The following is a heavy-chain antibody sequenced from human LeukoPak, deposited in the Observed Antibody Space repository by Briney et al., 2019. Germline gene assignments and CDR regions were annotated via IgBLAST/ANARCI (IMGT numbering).Heavy chain of an antibody. CDR1: GGSITNTNY. CDR3: AREGGPYRPLDY. CDR2: VNLQGST. V-gene: IGHV4-4*02. J-gene: IGHJ4*02. Sequence: SETLSLTCGVSGGSITNTNYWTWVRQPPGKGLEWIGEVNLQGSTNYNPSLMGRVAISVDTSENHSSLQLTSLTAADTAVYYCAREGGPYRPLDYSGQGTLVTVSS.